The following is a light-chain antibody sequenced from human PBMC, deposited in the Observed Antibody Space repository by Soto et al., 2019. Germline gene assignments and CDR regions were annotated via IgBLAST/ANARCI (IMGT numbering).Light chain of an antibody. CDR1: SSDVGGYNY. CDR3: QSYDSSLRV. Sequence: QSVLTQPASVSGSPGQSITISCTGTSSDVGGYNYVSWYQHHPGKAPKLIIYDVTNRPSGVSNPFSGSKSGTSASLAITGLQAEDEADYYCQSYDSSLRVFGTGTKVTVL. CDR2: DVT. V-gene: IGLV2-14*03. J-gene: IGLJ1*01.